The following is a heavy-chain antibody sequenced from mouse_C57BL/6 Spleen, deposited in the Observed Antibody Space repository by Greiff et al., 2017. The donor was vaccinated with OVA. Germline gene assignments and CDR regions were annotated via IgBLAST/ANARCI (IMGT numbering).Heavy chain of an antibody. D-gene: IGHD1-1*01. CDR2: IDPSDSYT. CDR3: ASGVDYYRSSLERAMDY. J-gene: IGHJ4*01. CDR1: GYTFTSYW. V-gene: IGHV1-59*01. Sequence: QVQLQQPGPELVRPGTSVKLSCKASGYTFTSYWMHWVKQRPGQGLEWIGVIDPSDSYTNYNQKFKGKATLTVDTSSSAAYIQLSSLTSEDSAFYYCASGVDYYRSSLERAMDYWG.